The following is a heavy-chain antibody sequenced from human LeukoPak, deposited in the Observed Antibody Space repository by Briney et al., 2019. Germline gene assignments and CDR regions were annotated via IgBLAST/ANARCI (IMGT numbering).Heavy chain of an antibody. CDR3: AHKEYYALGSLGDSFDY. J-gene: IGHJ4*02. CDR2: IYWDDDK. CDR1: GFSLSTSGVG. D-gene: IGHD3-10*01. V-gene: IGHV2-5*02. Sequence: VSCPTLVNPTQTLTLTCTFSGFSLSTSGVGVGWIRQPPGKALDWLAVIYWDDDKRHSPSLKSRLTITKDTSKNQVVLTMTNMDPVDTATYYCAHKEYYALGSLGDSFDYWGQGTLVTVSS.